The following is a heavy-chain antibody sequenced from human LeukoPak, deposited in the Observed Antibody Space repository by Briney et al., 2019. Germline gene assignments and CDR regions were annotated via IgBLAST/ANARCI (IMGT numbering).Heavy chain of an antibody. CDR1: GYTFTGYY. Sequence: ASVKVSCKASGYTFTGYYMHWVRQAPGQGLEWMGRINPNSGGTNYAQKFQGRVTMTRDTSISTAYMELSRLRSDDTAVYYCARAVHGSGSLSDYWGQGTLVTVSS. D-gene: IGHD3-10*01. J-gene: IGHJ4*02. V-gene: IGHV1-2*06. CDR3: ARAVHGSGSLSDY. CDR2: INPNSGGT.